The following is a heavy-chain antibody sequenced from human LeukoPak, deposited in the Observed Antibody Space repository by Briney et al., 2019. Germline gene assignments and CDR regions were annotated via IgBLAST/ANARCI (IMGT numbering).Heavy chain of an antibody. CDR1: GFTFTYYA. J-gene: IGHJ6*03. CDR2: VSNDGSNQ. D-gene: IGHD3-16*01. V-gene: IGHV3-30-3*01. Sequence: PGGSLRLSCAASGFTFTYYAMHWVRQAPGKGLEWVSVVSNDGSNQDYTDSVKGRFTISRDSSQSALYLQMNSLRPEDTAVYYCAKDQGGNYYDYMDVWGEGTTVTVSS. CDR3: AKDQGGNYYDYMDV.